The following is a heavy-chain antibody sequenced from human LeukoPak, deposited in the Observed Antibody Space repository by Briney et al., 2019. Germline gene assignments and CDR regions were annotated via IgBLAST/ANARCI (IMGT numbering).Heavy chain of an antibody. D-gene: IGHD3-10*01. CDR2: ISYDGSNK. CDR3: ARGTGSWPDY. V-gene: IGHV3-30*19. CDR1: GFTFSSYG. Sequence: GGSLRLSCAASGFTFSSYGMHWVRQAPGKGLEWVAVISYDGSNKYYADSVKGRFTISRDNSKNTLYLQMNSLRAEDTAVYYCARGTGSWPDYWGQGTLVTVSS. J-gene: IGHJ4*02.